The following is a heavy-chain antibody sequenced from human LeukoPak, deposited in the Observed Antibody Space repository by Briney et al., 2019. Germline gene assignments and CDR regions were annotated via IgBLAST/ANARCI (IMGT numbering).Heavy chain of an antibody. CDR1: GFTVSSKY. CDR3: ATFSYAGNAGGSAGS. Sequence: PGGSLGLSCAASGFTVSSKYMTWVRQAPGKGLEWVSVIYRGGNTYYTDSVKGRFSIYRDNSKNTVNLQMNSLRAEDTAVYYCATFSYAGNAGGSAGSWGQGTLVTVSS. V-gene: IGHV3-53*01. CDR2: IYRGGNT. J-gene: IGHJ5*02. D-gene: IGHD4-23*01.